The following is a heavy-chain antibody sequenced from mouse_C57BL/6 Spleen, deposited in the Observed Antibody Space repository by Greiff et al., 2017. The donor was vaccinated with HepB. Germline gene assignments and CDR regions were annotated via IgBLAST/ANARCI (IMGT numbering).Heavy chain of an antibody. CDR3: ARRDSKGVVHFDY. CDR1: GYTFTDYN. V-gene: IGHV1-18*01. CDR2: INPNNGGT. D-gene: IGHD2-5*01. Sequence: EVQLQQSGPELVKPGASVKIPCKASGYTFTDYNMDWVKQSHGKSLEWIGDINPNNGGTIYNQKFKGKATLTVDKSSSTAYMELRSLTSEDTAVYYWARRDSKGVVHFDYWGQGTTLTVSS. J-gene: IGHJ2*01.